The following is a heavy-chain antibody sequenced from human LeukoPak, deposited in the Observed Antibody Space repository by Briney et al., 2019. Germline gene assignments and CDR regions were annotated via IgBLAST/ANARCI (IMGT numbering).Heavy chain of an antibody. Sequence: SETLSLTCTVSGGSISSYYWSWMRQPPGKGLEWIGYIYYSGSTNYNPSLNSRVTITVDTSKNQFSLKLSSVTAADTAVYYWARLGTRRILDYWGQGTLVTVSS. D-gene: IGHD2-15*01. J-gene: IGHJ4*02. CDR1: GGSISSYY. CDR2: IYYSGST. CDR3: ARLGTRRILDY. V-gene: IGHV4-59*08.